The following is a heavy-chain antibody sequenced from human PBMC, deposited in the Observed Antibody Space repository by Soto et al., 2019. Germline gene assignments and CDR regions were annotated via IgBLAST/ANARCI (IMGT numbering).Heavy chain of an antibody. V-gene: IGHV4-59*08. Sequence: PSETLSLTCTVSGGSISSYYWSLIRQPPGKGLEWIGYIYYSGSTNYNPSLKSRVTISVDTSKNQFSLKLSSVTAADTAVYYCARQIDRWTFGVVTDYYYYYMDVWGKGTTVTVSS. CDR2: IYYSGST. CDR1: GGSISSYY. J-gene: IGHJ6*03. D-gene: IGHD3-3*01. CDR3: ARQIDRWTFGVVTDYYYYYMDV.